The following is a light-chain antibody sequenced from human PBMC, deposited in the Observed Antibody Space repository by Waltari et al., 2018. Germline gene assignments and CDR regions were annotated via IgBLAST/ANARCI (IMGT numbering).Light chain of an antibody. CDR3: CSYAGTYTFVV. J-gene: IGLJ2*01. CDR1: SHDVGGHNS. V-gene: IGLV2-11*01. CDR2: YVS. Sequence: QSALTQPRSVSGSPGQSVTISCPGPSHDVGGHNSVSCYQHHPGKAPRLMIYYVSKRPSGVPDRFSGSKSGNTASLTISGLQAEDEADYYCCSYAGTYTFVVFGGGTKLTVL.